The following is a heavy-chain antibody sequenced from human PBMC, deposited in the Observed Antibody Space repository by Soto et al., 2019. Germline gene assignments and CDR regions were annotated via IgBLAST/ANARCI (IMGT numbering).Heavy chain of an antibody. D-gene: IGHD4-17*01. V-gene: IGHV3-7*03. CDR2: IKRDGSEK. CDR3: ARVRATDYEIDY. J-gene: IGHJ4*02. CDR1: GFMFGSYW. Sequence: LILSCTASGFMFGSYWMTWVRQVPGKGLQWVANIKRDGSEKYYVDFVKGRFTISRDNADNSVFLDMNNLRVDDTATYYCARVRATDYEIDYWGQGALVTVSS.